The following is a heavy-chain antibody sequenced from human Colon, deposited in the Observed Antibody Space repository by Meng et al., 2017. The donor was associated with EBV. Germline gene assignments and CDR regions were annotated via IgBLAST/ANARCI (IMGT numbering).Heavy chain of an antibody. CDR3: ARGTPGRSYSDY. J-gene: IGHJ4*02. Sequence: QVHLWQLGAEVKKLGASVGVSCEALGYTFASYGISWLRQAPGQGLEWMGWFVNNVDTYSAQKFQGRVTMTTDTHTSTAFMELRSLRSDDTAVYYCARGTPGRSYSDYWGQGTLVTVSS. CDR1: GYTFASYG. D-gene: IGHD3-10*01. CDR2: FVNNVDT. V-gene: IGHV1-18*01.